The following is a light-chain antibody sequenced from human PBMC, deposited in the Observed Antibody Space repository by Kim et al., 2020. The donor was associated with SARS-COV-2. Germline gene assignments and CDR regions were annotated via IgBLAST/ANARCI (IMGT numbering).Light chain of an antibody. V-gene: IGKV3-20*01. CDR3: HQYHTSLWT. J-gene: IGKJ1*01. CDR2: GAS. CDR1: QSVSSNF. Sequence: SPGERATLSCRASQSVSSNFLAWYQQKPGQVPRLLIYGASRRANGIPDRFSGRGSGTDFTLTISRLEPEDFAVYYCHQYHTSLWTFGQGTKVDIK.